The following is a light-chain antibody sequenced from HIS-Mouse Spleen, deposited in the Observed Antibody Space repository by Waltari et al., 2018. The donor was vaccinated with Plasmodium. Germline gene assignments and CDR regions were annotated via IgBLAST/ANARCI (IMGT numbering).Light chain of an antibody. CDR1: SSDVGSYNL. CDR2: EGR. Sequence: QSALTQPAAVSGSPGQSTPIPCTGTSSDVGSYNLVPWAQQHPGKAPKLVIYEGRKRPSGVSNRFSGSKSVNTASLTISGLQAEDEADYYCCSYAGSSTYVFGTGTKVTVL. V-gene: IGLV2-23*01. CDR3: CSYAGSSTYV. J-gene: IGLJ1*01.